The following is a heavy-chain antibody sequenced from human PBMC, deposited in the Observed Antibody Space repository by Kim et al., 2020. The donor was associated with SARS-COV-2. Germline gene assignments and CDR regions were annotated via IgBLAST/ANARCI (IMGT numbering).Heavy chain of an antibody. V-gene: IGHV3-66*01. Sequence: TNYEATGKGRFPISRDNSQNPLYLQMNSLRAEDTAVYYCARSNYYYGMDVWGQGTTVTVSS. CDR3: ARSNYYYGMDV. CDR2: T. J-gene: IGHJ6*02.